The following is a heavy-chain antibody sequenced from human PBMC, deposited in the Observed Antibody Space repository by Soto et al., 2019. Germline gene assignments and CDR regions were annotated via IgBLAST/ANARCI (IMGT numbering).Heavy chain of an antibody. CDR3: ASGADGDY. D-gene: IGHD3-10*01. Sequence: QVQLVQSGAEVKKPGASVKVSCKASGYTFTSYGISWVRQARGQVLEWMGCISAYNGNTNYAQKLQGRVTMTTDTSTSTGYRELRSLRSDDTPVDYCASGADGDYWGQGTLVTVSS. V-gene: IGHV1-18*01. J-gene: IGHJ4*02. CDR2: ISAYNGNT. CDR1: GYTFTSYG.